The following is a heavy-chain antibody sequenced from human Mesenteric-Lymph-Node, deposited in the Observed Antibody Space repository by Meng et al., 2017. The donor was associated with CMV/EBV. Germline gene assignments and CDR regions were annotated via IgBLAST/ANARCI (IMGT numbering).Heavy chain of an antibody. Sequence: GGSLRLSCAASRFTFSNYLLQWVRQAPGKGLEWVSYISTSGSTIYYADSVKGRFTISRDNAKNSLYLQMNSLRAEDTAVYYCARGQVVLDYWGQGTLVTVSS. CDR3: ARGQVVLDY. J-gene: IGHJ4*02. CDR2: ISTSGSTI. V-gene: IGHV3-48*03. CDR1: RFTFSNYL. D-gene: IGHD2-21*01.